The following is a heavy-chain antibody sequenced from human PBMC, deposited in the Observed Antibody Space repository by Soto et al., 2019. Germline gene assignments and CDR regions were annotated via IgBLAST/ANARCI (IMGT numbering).Heavy chain of an antibody. J-gene: IGHJ4*02. CDR1: VFTFSDQY. CDR2: TRNKANCYTT. CDR3: ARYSSLTEFDY. D-gene: IGHD1-20*01. V-gene: IGHV3-72*01. Sequence: EVQMVESGGGLVQPGGSLRLSCAASVFTFSDQYMNWVRNAPGKGLECVGRTRNKANCYTTEYAASVKGRFTISRVESKDSLYLQMHSMKTEDTAVYYCARYSSLTEFDYWGQGTLLTVSS.